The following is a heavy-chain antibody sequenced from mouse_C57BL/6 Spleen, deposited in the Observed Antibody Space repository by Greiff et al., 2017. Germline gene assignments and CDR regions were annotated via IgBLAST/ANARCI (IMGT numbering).Heavy chain of an antibody. CDR1: GYTFTSYW. CDR2: IHPNSGST. V-gene: IGHV1-64*01. Sequence: QVQLQQPGAELVKPGASVKLSCKASGYTFTSYWMHWVKQRPGQGLEWIGMIHPNSGSTNYNEKFKSKATLTVDKSSSTAYMQLSSLTSEDSAVYYCARAYDYDGPWFAYWSQGTLVTVSA. CDR3: ARAYDYDGPWFAY. J-gene: IGHJ3*01. D-gene: IGHD2-4*01.